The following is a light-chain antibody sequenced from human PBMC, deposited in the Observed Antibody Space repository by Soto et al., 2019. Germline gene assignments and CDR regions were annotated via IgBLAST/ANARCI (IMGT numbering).Light chain of an antibody. V-gene: IGKV3-20*01. CDR2: GAS. Sequence: EIVLTQSPGTLSLYSGERATLSCRASQSVGSSYLAWYQQKPGQAPRLLIYGASSRATGIPDRFSGSGSGNDFPLTITRLEPEDVAVYFCQQFGFSPWTFGQGTRVDIK. CDR1: QSVGSSY. J-gene: IGKJ1*01. CDR3: QQFGFSPWT.